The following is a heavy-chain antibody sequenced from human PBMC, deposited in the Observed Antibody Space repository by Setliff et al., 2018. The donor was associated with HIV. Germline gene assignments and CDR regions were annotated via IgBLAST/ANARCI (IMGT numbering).Heavy chain of an antibody. CDR1: GYTFTTFG. CDR3: ARLGSGWSDSYYYAMDV. CDR2: ISAYNGHT. J-gene: IGHJ6*02. Sequence: ASVKVSCKASGYTFTTFGISWARQAPGQGLEWMGWISAYNGHTNYAQKFQGRVTMTTDTSTSTAYMELRSLRSDDTAVYYCARLGSGWSDSYYYAMDVWGQGTTVTVSS. V-gene: IGHV1-18*01. D-gene: IGHD6-19*01.